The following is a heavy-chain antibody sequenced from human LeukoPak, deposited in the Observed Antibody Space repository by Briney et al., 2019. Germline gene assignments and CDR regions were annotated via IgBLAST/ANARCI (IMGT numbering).Heavy chain of an antibody. CDR1: GGSFSGYY. Sequence: SETLSLTCAVYGGSFSGYYWSWIRQPPGKGLEWIGEINHSGSTNYNPSLKSRVTISVDTSKNQFSLKLSSVTAADTAVYYCARDGGGQLWYPGIDYWGQGTLVTVSS. CDR2: INHSGST. CDR3: ARDGGGQLWYPGIDY. J-gene: IGHJ4*02. D-gene: IGHD5-18*01. V-gene: IGHV4-34*01.